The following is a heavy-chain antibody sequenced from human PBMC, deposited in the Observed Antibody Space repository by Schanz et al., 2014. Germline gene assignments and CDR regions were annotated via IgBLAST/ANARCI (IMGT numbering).Heavy chain of an antibody. V-gene: IGHV3-33*06. D-gene: IGHD3-9*01. CDR2: IRYDGRNK. CDR1: GFTFISYD. CDR3: AKDHAGSDILTALGN. Sequence: QAQLVESGGGVVQPGRSLRLSCVASGFTFISYDIHWVRQAPGKGLEWVAVIRYDGRNKNFVESVKGRFTISRDNSNNTLYLLMNSLRAEDTAVYYCAKDHAGSDILTALGNWGQGTLVTVSS. J-gene: IGHJ4*02.